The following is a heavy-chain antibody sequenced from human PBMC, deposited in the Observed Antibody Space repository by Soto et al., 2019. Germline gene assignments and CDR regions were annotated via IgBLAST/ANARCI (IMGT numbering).Heavy chain of an antibody. CDR2: INPHGGST. V-gene: IGHV1-18*04. D-gene: IGHD1-26*01. CDR3: ARSSGGNFGIIIEGTNWFAP. CDR1: GYTFTSYG. Sequence: GASVKVSCKASGYTFTSYGINWVRQAPGQGLEWMGVINPHGGSTAYAQKFKGRVTLTRDTSASTVYMEVGSLTSEDTAMYYCARSSGGNFGIIIEGTNWFAPWGQGTLVTVSS. J-gene: IGHJ5*02.